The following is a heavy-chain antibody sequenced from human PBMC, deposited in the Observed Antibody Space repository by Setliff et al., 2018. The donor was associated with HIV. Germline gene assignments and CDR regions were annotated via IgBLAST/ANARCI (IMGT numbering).Heavy chain of an antibody. CDR2: INTNAGNS. V-gene: IGHV7-4-1*02. CDR1: GYTFTTYP. J-gene: IGHJ4*02. CDR3: ARGRDYDFWSGYHELTFYLDY. D-gene: IGHD3-3*01. Sequence: ASVKVSCKASGYTFTTYPMNWVRQAPGRGLEWMGWINTNAGNSIYAQGFTGRFVFSFDTSDSTAYLQISDLKAEDTAVYYCARGRDYDFWSGYHELTFYLDYWGQGSLVTAPQ.